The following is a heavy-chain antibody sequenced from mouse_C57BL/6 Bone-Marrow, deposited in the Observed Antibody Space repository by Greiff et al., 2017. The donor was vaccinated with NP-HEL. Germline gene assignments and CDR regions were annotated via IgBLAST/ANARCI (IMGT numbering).Heavy chain of an antibody. V-gene: IGHV1-76*01. Sequence: QVQLQQSGAELVRPGASVKLSCKASGYTFTDYYINWVKQRPGQGLEWIARIYPGSGNTYYIEKFTGKATLTAAKSSSTAYMQLSSLTSEDSAVYFCAREGGTGGFAYWGQGTLVTVSA. D-gene: IGHD4-1*01. CDR2: IYPGSGNT. J-gene: IGHJ3*01. CDR3: AREGGTGGFAY. CDR1: GYTFTDYY.